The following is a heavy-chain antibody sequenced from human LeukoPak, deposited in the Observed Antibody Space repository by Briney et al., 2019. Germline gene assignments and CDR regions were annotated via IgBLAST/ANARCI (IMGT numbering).Heavy chain of an antibody. CDR1: GETFSSDW. CDR3: ARLGDTLLWLGVGSGYFDL. Sequence: GQSLQFSSQAAGETFSSDWSGCLRPMPEHCLAWIRSMYPADSDTRYSPSFQGQVTISADKSIGAAYLQWGTLKASDIAMYYCARLGDTLLWLGVGSGYFDLWGQGTLVTVSS. D-gene: IGHD3-10*01. CDR2: MYPADSDT. J-gene: IGHJ4*02. V-gene: IGHV5-51*01.